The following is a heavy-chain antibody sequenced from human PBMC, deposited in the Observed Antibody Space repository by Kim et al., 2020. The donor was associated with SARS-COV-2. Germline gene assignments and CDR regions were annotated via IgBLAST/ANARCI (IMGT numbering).Heavy chain of an antibody. CDR1: GFTFSSYW. Sequence: GGSLRLSCAASGFTFSSYWMSWVRQAPGKGLEWVANIKQDGSEKYYVDSVKGRFTISRDNAKNSLYLQMNSLRAEDTAVYYCARVPGFDFWSGLFDWGQGTLVTVSS. V-gene: IGHV3-7*03. CDR2: IKQDGSEK. CDR3: ARVPGFDFWSGLFD. D-gene: IGHD3-3*01. J-gene: IGHJ4*02.